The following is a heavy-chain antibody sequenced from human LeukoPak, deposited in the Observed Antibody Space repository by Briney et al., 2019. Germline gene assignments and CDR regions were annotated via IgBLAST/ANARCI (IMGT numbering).Heavy chain of an antibody. CDR1: GFTFSSYA. CDR3: AKAYRWYYFDY. CDR2: ISGSGGST. Sequence: GGSLRLSCTACGFTFSSYAMSWVRQAPGKGLEWVSAISGSGGSTYYADSVKGRFTISRDNSKNTLYLQMNSLRAEDTAVYYCAKAYRWYYFDYWGQGTLVTVSS. J-gene: IGHJ4*02. V-gene: IGHV3-23*01. D-gene: IGHD2-8*02.